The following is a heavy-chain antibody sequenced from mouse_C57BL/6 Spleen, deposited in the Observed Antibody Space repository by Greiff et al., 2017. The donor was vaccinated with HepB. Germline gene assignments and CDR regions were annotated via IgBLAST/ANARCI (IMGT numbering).Heavy chain of an antibody. D-gene: IGHD4-1*01. CDR1: GFTFSSYG. J-gene: IGHJ1*03. Sequence: EVHLVESGGDLVKPGGSLKLSCAASGFTFSSYGMSWVRQTPDKRLEWVATISSGGSYTYYPDSVKGRFTISRDNAKNTLYLQMCSLKSEDTAMYYCARPLLGRGYFDVWGTGTTVTVSS. CDR3: ARPLLGRGYFDV. CDR2: ISSGGSYT. V-gene: IGHV5-6*01.